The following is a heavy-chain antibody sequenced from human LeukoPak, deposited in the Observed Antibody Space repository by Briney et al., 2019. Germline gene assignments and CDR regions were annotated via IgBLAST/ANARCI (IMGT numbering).Heavy chain of an antibody. CDR1: GFTFSTYA. Sequence: GGSLRLSCVVSGFTFSTYAMSWVRQAPGKGLEWVSGISGSGGTPYYADSMDGRFTISRDNSKNTLYLQMDSLRAEDTAVYYCAKASNPYSYGPYWFDYWGQGTLVTVSS. CDR2: ISGSGGTP. V-gene: IGHV3-23*01. CDR3: AKASNPYSYGPYWFDY. J-gene: IGHJ4*02. D-gene: IGHD5-18*01.